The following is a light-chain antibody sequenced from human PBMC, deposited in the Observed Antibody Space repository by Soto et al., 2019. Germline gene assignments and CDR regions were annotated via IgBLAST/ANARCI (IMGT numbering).Light chain of an antibody. CDR2: EVS. V-gene: IGLV2-14*01. J-gene: IGLJ1*01. Sequence: QSALTQPASVSGSPGQSITISCTGTSSDVGTYNYVSWHQLHPGKAPKLMVYEVSNRPSGVSNRFSGSKSGNTASLTISGLQAEDEADYHCSSYTSSSTYVFGTGTKVTVL. CDR1: SSDVGTYNY. CDR3: SSYTSSSTYV.